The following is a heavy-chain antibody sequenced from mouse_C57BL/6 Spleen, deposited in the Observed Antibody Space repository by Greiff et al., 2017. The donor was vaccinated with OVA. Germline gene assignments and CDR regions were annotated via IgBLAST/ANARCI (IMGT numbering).Heavy chain of an antibody. V-gene: IGHV5-6*01. J-gene: IGHJ2*01. D-gene: IGHD1-1*01. Sequence: EVQLVESGGDLVKPGGSLKLSCAASGFTFSSYGMSWVRQTPDKRLEWVATISSGGSYTYYPASVKGRFTISRDNAKNTLYLQMSSLKSEDTAMYYCARALTYGSLWGQGTTLTVSS. CDR2: ISSGGSYT. CDR1: GFTFSSYG. CDR3: ARALTYGSL.